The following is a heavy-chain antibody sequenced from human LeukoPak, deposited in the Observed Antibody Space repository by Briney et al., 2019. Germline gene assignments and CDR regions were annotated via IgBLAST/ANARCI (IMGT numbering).Heavy chain of an antibody. Sequence: GGSLRLSCAASGFTVSSNYMSWVRQTPGKGLEWVSVIYSGGSTYYADSVKGRFTISRDNSKNTLYLQMNSLRAEDTAVYYCARAGSSSWYLLHWGQGTLVTVSS. V-gene: IGHV3-53*01. D-gene: IGHD6-13*01. CDR1: GFTVSSNY. CDR2: IYSGGST. J-gene: IGHJ4*02. CDR3: ARAGSSSWYLLH.